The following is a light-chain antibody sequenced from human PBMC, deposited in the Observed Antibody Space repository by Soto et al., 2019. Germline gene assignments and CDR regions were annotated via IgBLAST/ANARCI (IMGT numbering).Light chain of an antibody. J-gene: IGLJ2*01. CDR3: SSYTSSIL. CDR2: DVS. V-gene: IGLV2-14*01. Sequence: QSVLTQPASVSGSPGQSITISCTGTSSDVGGYNYVSWYQQHPGKAPKVMIYDVSNRPSGVSNRFSGSKSGNTASLTISGLQAEDEADYYCSSYTSSILFGGGTKLTVL. CDR1: SSDVGGYNY.